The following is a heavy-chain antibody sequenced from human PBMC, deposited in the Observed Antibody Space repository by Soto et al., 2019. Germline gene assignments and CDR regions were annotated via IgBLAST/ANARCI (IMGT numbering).Heavy chain of an antibody. CDR1: GGSLRGHY. V-gene: IGHV4-34*01. Sequence: SETLSLTCAVSGGSLRGHYWSWIRQSPEKGLEWIGEINHSGFTTYNPTLKSRVTISRDASKNQFSLRLSSMTAADSAVYFCARAAVKLGATLFGSWGQGTLVTVSS. CDR2: INHSGFT. D-gene: IGHD1-26*01. CDR3: ARAAVKLGATLFGS. J-gene: IGHJ4*02.